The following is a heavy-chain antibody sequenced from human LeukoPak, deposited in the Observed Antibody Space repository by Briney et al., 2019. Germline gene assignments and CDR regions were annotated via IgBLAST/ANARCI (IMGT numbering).Heavy chain of an antibody. CDR2: ISSSSSTI. D-gene: IGHD5-18*01. V-gene: IGHV3-48*01. J-gene: IGHJ4*02. CDR1: GFIFDDYA. Sequence: GGSLRLSCAVSGFIFDDYAMHWVRQAPGKGLEWVSYISSSSSTIYYADSVKGRFTISRDNSKNTLYLQMNSLRAEDTAVYYCAKVQLWSFPTVTSPFDYWGQGTLVTVSS. CDR3: AKVQLWSFPTVTSPFDY.